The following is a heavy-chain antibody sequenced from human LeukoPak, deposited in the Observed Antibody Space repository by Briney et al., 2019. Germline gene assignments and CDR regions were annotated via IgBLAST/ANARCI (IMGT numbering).Heavy chain of an antibody. Sequence: GRSLRLSCAASGFTFDDYAMHWVRQAPGKGLEWVSGITWNSGSIGYADSVKGRFTISRDNAKNSLYLQMNSLRAEDTALYYCANDLTIFGVVMGYYGMDVWGQGTTVTVPS. J-gene: IGHJ6*02. CDR1: GFTFDDYA. CDR2: ITWNSGSI. CDR3: ANDLTIFGVVMGYYGMDV. V-gene: IGHV3-9*01. D-gene: IGHD3-3*01.